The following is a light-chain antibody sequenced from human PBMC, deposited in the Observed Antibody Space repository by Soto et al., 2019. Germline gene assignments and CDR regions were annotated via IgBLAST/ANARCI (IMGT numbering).Light chain of an antibody. V-gene: IGLV4-69*01. CDR2: LNSDGSH. CDR1: SGHSSYA. Sequence: QPVLTQSPSASASLGASVKLTCTLSSGHSSYAIAWHQQQPEKGPRYLMKLNSDGSHSKGDVIPDRFSGSSSGAERYLTISSLPSEDEADYYCQTWGTGIPWVFGGGTQLTVL. J-gene: IGLJ3*02. CDR3: QTWGTGIPWV.